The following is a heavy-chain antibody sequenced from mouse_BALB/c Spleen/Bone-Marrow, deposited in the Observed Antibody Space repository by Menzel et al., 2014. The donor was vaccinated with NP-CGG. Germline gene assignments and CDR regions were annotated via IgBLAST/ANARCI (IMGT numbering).Heavy chain of an antibody. Sequence: EVQRVESGGDLVKPGGSLKLSCAASGFAFSSYGMSWVRQTPDKRLEWVATISSGGSYTYYPDSVKGRFTISRDNAKNTLYLQMSSLKSEDTAMYYCASGNYYAMDYWGQGTSVTVSS. CDR3: ASGNYYAMDY. D-gene: IGHD1-1*01. CDR1: GFAFSSYG. V-gene: IGHV5-6*01. CDR2: ISSGGSYT. J-gene: IGHJ4*01.